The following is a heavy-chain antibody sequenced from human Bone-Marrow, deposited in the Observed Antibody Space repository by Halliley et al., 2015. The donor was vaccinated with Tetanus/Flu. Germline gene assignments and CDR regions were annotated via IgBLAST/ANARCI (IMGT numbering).Heavy chain of an antibody. Sequence: WIGYVYYSDSGTPNYNPSRKSRVTISGDRSKNQVSLKLSSVSAADTAVYYCASDYVNYALANWGQGTLVTVPS. CDR3: ASDYVNYALAN. CDR2: VYYSDSGTP. J-gene: IGHJ4*02. V-gene: IGHV4-59*01. D-gene: IGHD3-16*01.